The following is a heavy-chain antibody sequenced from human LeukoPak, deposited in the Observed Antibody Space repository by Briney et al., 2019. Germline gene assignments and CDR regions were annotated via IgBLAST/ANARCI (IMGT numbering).Heavy chain of an antibody. CDR2: ISYDGSNK. V-gene: IGHV3-30*12. D-gene: IGHD2-21*02. CDR1: RFIFSIYA. CDR3: ARDTDQYCGRDCYVDY. J-gene: IGHJ4*02. Sequence: GGSLRLSCAASRFIFSIYAMHWVRQAPGKGLEWVAVISYDGSNKYYADSVKGRFTISRDNSKNTLYLQMNSLRAEDTAVYYCARDTDQYCGRDCYVDYWGQGTLVTVSS.